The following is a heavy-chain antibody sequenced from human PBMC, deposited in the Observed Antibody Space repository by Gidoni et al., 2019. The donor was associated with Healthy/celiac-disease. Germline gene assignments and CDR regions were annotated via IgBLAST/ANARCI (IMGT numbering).Heavy chain of an antibody. CDR1: GFTFSSYA. CDR2: ISYDGSNK. V-gene: IGHV3-30-3*01. D-gene: IGHD3-10*01. J-gene: IGHJ4*02. CDR3: ARDTLGSGSYFLDY. Sequence: QVQLVESGGGVVQPGRSLRLSCAASGFTFSSYAMHWVSQAPGKGLEWVAVISYDGSNKYYADSVKGRFTISRDNSKNTLYLQMNSLRAEDTAVYYCARDTLGSGSYFLDYWGQGTLVTVSS.